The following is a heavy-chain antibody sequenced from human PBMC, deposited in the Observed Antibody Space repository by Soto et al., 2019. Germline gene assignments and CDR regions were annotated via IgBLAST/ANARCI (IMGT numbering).Heavy chain of an antibody. J-gene: IGHJ6*02. D-gene: IGHD2-2*01. Sequence: GASVKVSCKASGGTFSSYAISWVRQAPGQGLEWMGGIIPIFGTANYAQKFQGRVKITADKSTSTAYMELSSLRSEDTAVYYCARGVVFARTHSMDVWGQGTTVTVSS. CDR1: GGTFSSYA. CDR3: ARGVVFARTHSMDV. CDR2: IIPIFGTA. V-gene: IGHV1-69*06.